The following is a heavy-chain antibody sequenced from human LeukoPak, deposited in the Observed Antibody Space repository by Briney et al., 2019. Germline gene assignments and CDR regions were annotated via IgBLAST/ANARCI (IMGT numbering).Heavy chain of an antibody. CDR1: GYTFTSYD. Sequence: VASVKVSCKASGYTFTSYDINWVRQAPGQGLEWMGWINPNSGGTNYAQKFQGRVTMTRDTSISTAYMELSRLRSDDTAVYYCARDSFDYYYYMDVWGKGTTVTVSS. CDR3: ARDSFDYYYYMDV. D-gene: IGHD3-16*01. J-gene: IGHJ6*03. V-gene: IGHV1-2*02. CDR2: INPNSGGT.